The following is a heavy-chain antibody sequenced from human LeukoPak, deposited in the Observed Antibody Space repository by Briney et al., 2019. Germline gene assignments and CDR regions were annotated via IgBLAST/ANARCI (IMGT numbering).Heavy chain of an antibody. Sequence: GGSLRLSCGASGFTFNNYVMTWVRQAPGKGLEWVSSISASAAMTYYADSVKGRFTVSRDNSNNRLYLQMSGLTAADTAVYYCAKDRSIGTYYTIDHWGQGTLVTVSS. D-gene: IGHD1-26*01. V-gene: IGHV3-23*01. CDR3: AKDRSIGTYYTIDH. CDR2: ISASAAMT. CDR1: GFTFNNYV. J-gene: IGHJ4*02.